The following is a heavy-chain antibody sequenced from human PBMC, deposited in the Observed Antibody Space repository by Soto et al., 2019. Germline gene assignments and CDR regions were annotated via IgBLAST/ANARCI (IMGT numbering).Heavy chain of an antibody. D-gene: IGHD3-10*01. CDR2: ISGSGGRT. J-gene: IGHJ4*02. V-gene: IGHV3-23*01. CDR3: AKSGLYGSGPLLRH. CDR1: GFTFSSYA. Sequence: EVQLLESGGGLVQPGGSLRLSCAASGFTFSSYAMSWVRQAPGKGVEWVSAISGSGGRTYYADSVKGRFTISRDNSKNTLNLQMNSLRAEDTAVYYCAKSGLYGSGPLLRHWGQGTLVTVSS.